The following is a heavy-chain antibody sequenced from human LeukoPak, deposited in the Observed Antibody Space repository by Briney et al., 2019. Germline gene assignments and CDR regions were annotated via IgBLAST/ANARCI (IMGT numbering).Heavy chain of an antibody. CDR3: AKSSTYDSSGGGSDY. D-gene: IGHD3-22*01. CDR1: GFTFDDYA. J-gene: IGHJ4*02. V-gene: IGHV3-9*01. CDR2: ISWNSGSI. Sequence: GRSLRLSCAASGFTFDDYAMHWVRQAPGKGLEWVSGISWNSGSIGYADSVKGRFTISRDNAKNSLYLQMNSLRAEDTALYYCAKSSTYDSSGGGSDYWGQGTLVTVPS.